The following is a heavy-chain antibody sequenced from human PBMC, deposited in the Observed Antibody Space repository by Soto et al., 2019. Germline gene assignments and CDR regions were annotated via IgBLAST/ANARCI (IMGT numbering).Heavy chain of an antibody. V-gene: IGHV3-7*03. CDR3: ARRGGATRGRIDAFEI. J-gene: IGHJ3*02. Sequence: GSLKLSCAASGFTFSSYWMNWVRQAPGKGLEWVANIKQDGSEKYYVDSVKGRFTIARDNAKNSLYLQMNSLRAEDTAVYYCARRGGATRGRIDAFEIWGQGTMVTVSS. CDR2: IKQDGSEK. D-gene: IGHD1-26*01. CDR1: GFTFSSYW.